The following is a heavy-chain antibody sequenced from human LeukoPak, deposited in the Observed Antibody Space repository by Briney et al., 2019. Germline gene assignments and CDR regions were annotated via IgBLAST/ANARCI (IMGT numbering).Heavy chain of an antibody. CDR2: IYPGDSDT. D-gene: IGHD3-3*01. CDR3: ARPIFFGKGRTNDAFDI. Sequence: GESLKISCKGSGYSFTSYWIGWVRQMPGKGLEWMGIIYPGDSDTRYSPSFQGQVTISADKSISTAYLQWSSLKASDTAMYYCARPIFFGKGRTNDAFDIWGQGTMVTVSS. CDR1: GYSFTSYW. V-gene: IGHV5-51*01. J-gene: IGHJ3*02.